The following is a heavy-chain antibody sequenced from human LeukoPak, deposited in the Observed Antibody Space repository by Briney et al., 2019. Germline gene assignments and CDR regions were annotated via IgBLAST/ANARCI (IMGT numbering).Heavy chain of an antibody. CDR2: ISWNSGSI. CDR1: GFTFDDYA. D-gene: IGHD4-17*01. V-gene: IGHV3-9*01. J-gene: IGHJ4*02. CDR3: AKERPFYGGYNY. Sequence: GGSLRLSCAASGFTFDDYAMHWVRQAPGKGLEWVSGISWNSGSIGYADSVKGRFTISRDNAKNSLYLQMNSLRAEDTALYYCAKERPFYGGYNYWGQGTLVTVSS.